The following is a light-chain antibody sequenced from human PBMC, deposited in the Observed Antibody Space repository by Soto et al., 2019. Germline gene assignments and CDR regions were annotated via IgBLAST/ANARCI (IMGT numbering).Light chain of an antibody. J-gene: IGLJ1*01. CDR3: AAWDDTLNGHYV. CDR1: YSNIGSNT. V-gene: IGLV1-44*01. CDR2: NNN. Sequence: QSVLPQPPSASGTPGQRVTISCSGSYSNIGSNTVNWYQHLPGTAPKLLISNNNQRPSGVPDRFSASNSGTSASLAISGLQSEDEADYYCAAWDDTLNGHYVFGTGTKLTVL.